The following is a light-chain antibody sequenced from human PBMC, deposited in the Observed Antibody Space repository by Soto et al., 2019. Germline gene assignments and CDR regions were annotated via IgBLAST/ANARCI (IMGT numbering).Light chain of an antibody. Sequence: EIVLTQSPGTLSLSPGERATLSCRASQSVSNTYLAWYQQKPGQAPRLLIYGASSRATGIPDRFSGSGSGTDFTLTINGLEPEDFAVYYCQQYGSSPPWTFGQGTKVDIK. CDR2: GAS. V-gene: IGKV3-20*01. CDR1: QSVSNTY. CDR3: QQYGSSPPWT. J-gene: IGKJ1*01.